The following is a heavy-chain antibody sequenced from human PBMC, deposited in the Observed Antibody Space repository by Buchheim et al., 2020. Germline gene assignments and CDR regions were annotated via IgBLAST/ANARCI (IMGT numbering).Heavy chain of an antibody. Sequence: EVQLVESGGGLVQPGGSLRLSCAASGFTFSSYSMNWVRQAPGKGLEWVSYISSSSGTIYYADSVKGRFTISRDNAKNSLYLQMNSLRAEDTAVYYCARDKADYDHVWGSSSPYHWGQGTL. J-gene: IGHJ4*02. CDR3: ARDKADYDHVWGSSSPYH. V-gene: IGHV3-48*04. D-gene: IGHD3-16*01. CDR1: GFTFSSYS. CDR2: ISSSSGTI.